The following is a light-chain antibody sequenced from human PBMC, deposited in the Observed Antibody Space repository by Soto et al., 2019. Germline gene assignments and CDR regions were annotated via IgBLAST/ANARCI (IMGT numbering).Light chain of an antibody. Sequence: QSVLTQPASVSGSPGQSITISCTGTSSDVGGYNYVSWYQQHPGKAPKLMIYEVSNRPSGVSNRFSGSKSGNTASLTISGLQAEHEADYYCSSYTRSSTLVFGGRTKLTVL. CDR3: SSYTRSSTLV. CDR2: EVS. J-gene: IGLJ2*01. CDR1: SSDVGGYNY. V-gene: IGLV2-14*01.